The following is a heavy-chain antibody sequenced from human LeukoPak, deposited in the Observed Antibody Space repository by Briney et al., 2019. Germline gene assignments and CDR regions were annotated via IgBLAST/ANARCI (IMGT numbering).Heavy chain of an antibody. CDR1: GYTFTSYY. J-gene: IGHJ5*02. V-gene: IGHV1-46*01. Sequence: ASVKVSCKASGYTFTSYYMHWVRQAPGQGLEWMGIINPSGGSTSYAQKFQERVTITRDMSTSTAYMELSSLRSEDTAVYYCAADVPGPWGQGALVTVSS. CDR3: AADVPGP. CDR2: INPSGGST. D-gene: IGHD3-10*01.